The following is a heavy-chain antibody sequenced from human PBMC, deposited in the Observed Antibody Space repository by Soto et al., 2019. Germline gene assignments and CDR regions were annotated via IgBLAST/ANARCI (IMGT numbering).Heavy chain of an antibody. J-gene: IGHJ6*03. D-gene: IGHD1-20*01. CDR3: ARGNFNWNYYYYMDV. Sequence: SETLSLTCAVYGGSFSGYYWSWIRQPPGKGLEWIGEINHSGSTNYNPSLKSRVTISVDTSKNQFSLKLSSVTAADTAVYYCARGNFNWNYYYYMDVWGKGTTVTVSS. V-gene: IGHV4-34*01. CDR1: GGSFSGYY. CDR2: INHSGST.